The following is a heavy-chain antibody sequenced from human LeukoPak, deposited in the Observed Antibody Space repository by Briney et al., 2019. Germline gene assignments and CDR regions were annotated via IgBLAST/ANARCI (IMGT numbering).Heavy chain of an antibody. CDR1: GYPFTVYY. V-gene: IGHV1-2*02. D-gene: IGHD6-13*01. J-gene: IGHJ4*02. Sequence: ASENVSCKSSGYPFTVYYMHWVRQAPGQGLEWMGWINPNSGGTNYAQKFQGRVTMTRRTSIRTAYMGLSRLRSVDTAVYNCALGGNSSSWYIDYWGQGTLVTVSS. CDR2: INPNSGGT. CDR3: ALGGNSSSWYIDY.